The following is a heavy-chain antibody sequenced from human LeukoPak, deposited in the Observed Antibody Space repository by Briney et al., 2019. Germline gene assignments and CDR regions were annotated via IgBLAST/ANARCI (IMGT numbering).Heavy chain of an antibody. CDR2: IYYSGST. CDR3: ARGLAAAGTDY. D-gene: IGHD6-13*01. CDR1: GGSFSDYF. Sequence: SETLSLTCAVYGGSFSDYFWGWIRQPPGKGLEWIGSIYYSGSTYYNPSLKSRVTISVDTSKNQFSLKLSSVTAADTAVYYCARGLAAAGTDYWGQGTLVTVSS. V-gene: IGHV4-34*01. J-gene: IGHJ4*02.